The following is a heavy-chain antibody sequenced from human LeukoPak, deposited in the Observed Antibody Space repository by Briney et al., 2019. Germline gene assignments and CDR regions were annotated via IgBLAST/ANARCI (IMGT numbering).Heavy chain of an antibody. CDR2: ISCDESNQ. J-gene: IGHJ6*04. V-gene: IGHV3-30*18. CDR1: GFTFSSYG. CDR3: AKARPTYMFRGVPLDV. D-gene: IGHD3-10*01. Sequence: GGSLRLSRAASGFTFSSYGMHWVRQAPGKGLEWVAAISCDESNQSYADSVKGRFTISRDNSKNTLYLQMNSLRAEDTAVYYCAKARPTYMFRGVPLDVWGKGTTVPVSS.